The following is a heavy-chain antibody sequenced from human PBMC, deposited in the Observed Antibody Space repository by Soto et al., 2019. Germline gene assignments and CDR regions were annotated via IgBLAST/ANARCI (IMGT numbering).Heavy chain of an antibody. V-gene: IGHV3-30*14. Sequence: GGSLRLSCAASGFTFSDYVIHWVRQAAGKGLEWVASMTYDGATEYYADSVKGRFTMSRDNSKRALSLQMNSLRPDDTAVYYCARVRLSIAVNDALDVWGQGTTVTVSS. D-gene: IGHD3-3*02. CDR3: ARVRLSIAVNDALDV. J-gene: IGHJ3*01. CDR2: MTYDGATE. CDR1: GFTFSDYV.